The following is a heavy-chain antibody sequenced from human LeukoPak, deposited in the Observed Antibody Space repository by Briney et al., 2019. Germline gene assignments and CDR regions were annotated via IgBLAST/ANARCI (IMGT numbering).Heavy chain of an antibody. CDR3: ANVEGIVVP. J-gene: IGHJ5*02. Sequence: GGSLRLSCAASGFTFSSYSMTWVRQAPGKGLEWVSYISSSSSVIYYADSVKGRFTISRDNSKNTLYLQMNSLRAEDTAVYYCANVEGIVVPWGQGTLVTVSS. CDR1: GFTFSSYS. D-gene: IGHD2-2*01. CDR2: ISSSSSVI. V-gene: IGHV3-48*01.